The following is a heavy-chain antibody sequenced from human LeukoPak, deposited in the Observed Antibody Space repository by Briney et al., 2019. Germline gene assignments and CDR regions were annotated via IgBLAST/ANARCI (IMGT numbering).Heavy chain of an antibody. CDR3: ARSYYDFWSGYFPV. CDR2: IYTSGST. D-gene: IGHD3-3*01. V-gene: IGHV4-4*07. Sequence: SETLSLTCTVSGGSISSYYWSWIRQPAGKGLEWIGRIYTSGSTNYNPSLKSRVTMSVDTSKNQFSLKLSSVTAADTAVYYCARSYYDFWSGYFPVWGQGTLATVSS. CDR1: GGSISSYY. J-gene: IGHJ4*02.